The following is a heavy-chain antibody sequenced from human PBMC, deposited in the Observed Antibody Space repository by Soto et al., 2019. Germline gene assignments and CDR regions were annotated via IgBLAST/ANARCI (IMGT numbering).Heavy chain of an antibody. Sequence: SETLSLTCTVSGGYISSGCCSWSWIRQPPGKGLEWIGYIYHSGSTYYNPSLKSRVTISVDRSKNQFSLKLSSVTAADTAVYYCARVPDYWGQGTLVTVSS. V-gene: IGHV4-30-2*01. CDR1: GGYISSGCCS. J-gene: IGHJ4*02. CDR2: IYHSGST. CDR3: ARVPDY.